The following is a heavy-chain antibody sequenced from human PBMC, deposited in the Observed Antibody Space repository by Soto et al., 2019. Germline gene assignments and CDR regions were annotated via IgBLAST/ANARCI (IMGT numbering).Heavy chain of an antibody. CDR1: GFTFSSYG. Sequence: PGGSLRLSCGASGFTFSSYGMHWVRQAPGKGLEWVAVISYDGSNKYYADSVKGRFTISRDNSKNTLYLQMNSLRAEDTAVYYCARLPVSSSSSYYYYGMDVWGQGTTVTVSS. V-gene: IGHV3-30*03. J-gene: IGHJ6*02. CDR3: ARLPVSSSSSYYYYGMDV. CDR2: ISYDGSNK. D-gene: IGHD6-13*01.